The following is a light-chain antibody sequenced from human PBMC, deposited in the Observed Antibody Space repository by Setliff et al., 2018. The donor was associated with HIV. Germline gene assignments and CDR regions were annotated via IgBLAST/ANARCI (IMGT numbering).Light chain of an antibody. J-gene: IGLJ1*01. V-gene: IGLV2-18*02. Sequence: QSALAQPSSVSGSPGQSVTISCTGTSSDVGNYNRVSWYQQPTGEAPKRIIYEVSNRTSGVPDRFSGSKSGNPASLTISGLQAADEALYFCSSYTVRSTXVFGTGTKVTVL. CDR1: SSDVGNYNR. CDR2: EVS. CDR3: SSYTVRSTXV.